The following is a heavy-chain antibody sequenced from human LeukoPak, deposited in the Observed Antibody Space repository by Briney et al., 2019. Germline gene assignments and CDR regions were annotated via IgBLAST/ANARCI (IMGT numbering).Heavy chain of an antibody. V-gene: IGHV3-73*01. CDR3: NTWDGGY. Sequence: GGSLRLSCAASGFTFSDSAMHWVRQSSGKGREWVGRIRSRANNYAPAYAASPKGRFTIPSHDSKNMAYLQMNSLKTEATALYYCNTWDGGYWGQGTLVTVSS. D-gene: IGHD1-26*01. J-gene: IGHJ4*02. CDR2: IRSRANNYAP. CDR1: GFTFSDSA.